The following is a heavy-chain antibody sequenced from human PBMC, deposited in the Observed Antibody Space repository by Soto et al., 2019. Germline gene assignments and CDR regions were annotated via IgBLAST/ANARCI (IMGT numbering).Heavy chain of an antibody. V-gene: IGHV4-39*01. CDR2: IKYNGHT. CDR1: GGSISSDTYY. CDR3: ARQRAWYGEWAFDI. Sequence: QLQVQESGPGLVKASETLSLTCSVSGGSISSDTYYWVWVRQPPGKGLEWIGSIKYNGHTYYNPSLKSRVAMSVDTSKNQFSLHLTSVTAADTAVYSCARQRAWYGEWAFDIWGQGIRVTVSS. J-gene: IGHJ3*02. D-gene: IGHD3-10*01.